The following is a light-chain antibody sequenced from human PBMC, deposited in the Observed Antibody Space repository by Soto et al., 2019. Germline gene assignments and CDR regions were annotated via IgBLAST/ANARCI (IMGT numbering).Light chain of an antibody. CDR3: MQCPQTLNT. V-gene: IGKV2-28*01. CDR1: QSLLSTDGDNY. Sequence: EIMLTHSPLSLPVTPGEPASISCRSSQSLLSTDGDNYLDWYLQRPGQSPQLLIYLASNRASGVPDRFSGSGSGTYFTLRISRVEAEDVSLYYCMQCPQTLNTFGQGGRLEIK. CDR2: LAS. J-gene: IGKJ5*01.